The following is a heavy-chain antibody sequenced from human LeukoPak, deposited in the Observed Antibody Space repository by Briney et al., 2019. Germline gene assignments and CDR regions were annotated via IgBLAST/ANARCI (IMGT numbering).Heavy chain of an antibody. Sequence: ASVKVSCKVSGYTLTELSMHWVRQAPGKGLEWMGGFDPEDGDTIYAQKFQGRVTMTEDTSTDTAYMELSSLRSEDTAVYYCATTYYYDSSGYKPLDYWGQGTLVTVSS. CDR1: GYTLTELS. V-gene: IGHV1-24*01. CDR3: ATTYYYDSSGYKPLDY. J-gene: IGHJ4*02. CDR2: FDPEDGDT. D-gene: IGHD3-22*01.